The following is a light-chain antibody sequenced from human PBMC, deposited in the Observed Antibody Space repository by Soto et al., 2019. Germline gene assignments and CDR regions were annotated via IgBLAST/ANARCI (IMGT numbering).Light chain of an antibody. V-gene: IGLV2-23*01. CDR3: CSYAGSSTVV. J-gene: IGLJ2*01. CDR1: SSDVGSYNI. Sequence: QSALTQPASVSGSPGQSITISCTGTSSDVGSYNIVSWYQQHPGKAPKLMIYEGSKRPSGVSNRFSGSKSGNTASLTISGFQAEDEADYYCCSYAGSSTVVFGGGTKLTVL. CDR2: EGS.